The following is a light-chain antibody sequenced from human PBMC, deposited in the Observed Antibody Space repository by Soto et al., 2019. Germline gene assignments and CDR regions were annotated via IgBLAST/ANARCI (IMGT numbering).Light chain of an antibody. Sequence: EIVRTQSPATLSVSLWEGATLCCRAVQSVSSSYLAWYQQKPGQAPRLLIYDASNRATGIPARFSGSGSGTDFSLTISSLEPEDFAVYYCQQYNNWPPITFGQGTRLEIK. CDR2: DAS. V-gene: IGKV3D-15*01. J-gene: IGKJ5*01. CDR1: QSVSSSY. CDR3: QQYNNWPPIT.